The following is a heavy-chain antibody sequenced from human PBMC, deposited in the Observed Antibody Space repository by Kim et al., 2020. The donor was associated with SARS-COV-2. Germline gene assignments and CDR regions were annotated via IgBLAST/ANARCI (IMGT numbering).Heavy chain of an antibody. Sequence: ASVKVSCKSSGYTFTNYALYWVRQATGQRLEWMGWVSAGSGNTKYSQKLQDRLTITRDTSARTAYMELTSLRSEDTGIYYCATLVGAAGDFDYWGQGTLVTVSS. J-gene: IGHJ4*02. CDR2: VSAGSGNT. V-gene: IGHV1-3*01. CDR3: ATLVGAAGDFDY. CDR1: GYTFTNYA. D-gene: IGHD6-13*01.